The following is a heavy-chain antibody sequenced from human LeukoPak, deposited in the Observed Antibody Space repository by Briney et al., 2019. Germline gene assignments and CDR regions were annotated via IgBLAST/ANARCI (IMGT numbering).Heavy chain of an antibody. J-gene: IGHJ5*02. CDR3: AREYSGGCSGYDGNWFDP. D-gene: IGHD5-12*01. CDR1: GGSISSGDYY. V-gene: IGHV4-30-4*08. Sequence: SQTLSLTCTVSGGSISSGDYYWSWIRQPPGKGLEWIGYIYYSGSTYYNPSLKSRVTISVDTSKSQFALKLSSVTAADTAVYYCAREYSGGCSGYDGNWFDPWGQGTLVTVSS. CDR2: IYYSGST.